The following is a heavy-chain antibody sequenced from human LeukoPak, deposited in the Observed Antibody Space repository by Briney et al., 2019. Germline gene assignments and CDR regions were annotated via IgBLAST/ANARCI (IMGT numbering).Heavy chain of an antibody. Sequence: GGSLRLSCAASGFTFSCYSMKWVRQAPGKGLEWVSSISSSSSYIYYADSVKGRFTISRDNAKNSLYLQMNSLRAEDTAVYYCARVPRSSSWPNWFDPWGQGTLVTVSS. D-gene: IGHD6-13*01. J-gene: IGHJ5*02. CDR2: ISSSSSYI. V-gene: IGHV3-21*01. CDR3: ARVPRSSSWPNWFDP. CDR1: GFTFSCYS.